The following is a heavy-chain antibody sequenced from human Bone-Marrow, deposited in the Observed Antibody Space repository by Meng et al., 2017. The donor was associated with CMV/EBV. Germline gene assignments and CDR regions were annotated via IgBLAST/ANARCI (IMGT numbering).Heavy chain of an antibody. D-gene: IGHD6-6*01. Sequence: SETLSLTCAVYGGSFSGYYWSWIRQPPGKGLEWIGEINHSGSTNYNPSLKSRVTISVDTSKNQFSLKLSSVTAADTAVYYCARSGRTKARPAYYYGMDVWGQGTTVTFYS. V-gene: IGHV4-34*01. CDR2: INHSGST. J-gene: IGHJ6*02. CDR1: GGSFSGYY. CDR3: ARSGRTKARPAYYYGMDV.